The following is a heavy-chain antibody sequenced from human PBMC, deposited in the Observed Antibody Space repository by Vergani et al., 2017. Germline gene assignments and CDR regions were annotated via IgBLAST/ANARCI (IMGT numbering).Heavy chain of an antibody. CDR2: INHSGST. CDR3: ARASSGYTTSN. J-gene: IGHJ4*02. D-gene: IGHD3-22*01. Sequence: QVQLPESGPGLLKHSETLSLTCAVYGGSFSGYYWSWIRQPPGKGLEWIGEINHSGSTNYNPSLKSRVTISVDTSKNQFSLKLSSVTAADTAVYYCARASSGYTTSNWGQGTLVTVSS. V-gene: IGHV4-34*01. CDR1: GGSFSGYY.